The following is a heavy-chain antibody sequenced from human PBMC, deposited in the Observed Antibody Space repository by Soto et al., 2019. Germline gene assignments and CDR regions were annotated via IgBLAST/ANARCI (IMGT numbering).Heavy chain of an antibody. Sequence: GASVKVSCKASGYTFTGYYMHWVRQAPGQGLEWMGWINPNSGGTNYAQKFQGRVTMARDTSIGTAYMELSRLRSDDTAVYYCARVEYYYDSSGYLDYWGQGTLVTVSS. CDR2: INPNSGGT. CDR3: ARVEYYYDSSGYLDY. CDR1: GYTFTGYY. V-gene: IGHV1-2*02. J-gene: IGHJ4*02. D-gene: IGHD3-22*01.